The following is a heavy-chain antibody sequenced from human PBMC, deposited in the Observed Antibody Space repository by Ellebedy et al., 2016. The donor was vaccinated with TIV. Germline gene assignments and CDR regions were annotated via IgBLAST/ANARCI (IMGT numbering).Heavy chain of an antibody. CDR1: GYTFTGYY. Sequence: ASVKVSCXAAGYTFTGYYMHWVRQAPGQGLEWMGGINPSSGAPKYAQNFQGRLTVTRDMSIATAYMELTRLTSDDTAVYYCAIERGATYGDYVKAFDYWGQGTLVTVSS. V-gene: IGHV1-2*02. CDR3: AIERGATYGDYVKAFDY. D-gene: IGHD4-17*01. J-gene: IGHJ4*02. CDR2: INPSSGAP.